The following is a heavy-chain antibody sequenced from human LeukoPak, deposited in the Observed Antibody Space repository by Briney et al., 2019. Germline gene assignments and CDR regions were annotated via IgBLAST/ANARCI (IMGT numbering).Heavy chain of an antibody. V-gene: IGHV4-34*01. D-gene: IGHD3-10*01. J-gene: IGHJ3*02. CDR1: GGSFSGYY. CDR3: ARDLSDYYGSGSFRPIDAFDI. Sequence: SETLSLTCAVYGGSFSGYYWSWIRQPPGKGLEWIGAINHSGSPNYNPSLKSRVTISIDTSKNQFSLKLSPVTAADTAVYYCARDLSDYYGSGSFRPIDAFDIWGQGTMVTVSS. CDR2: INHSGSP.